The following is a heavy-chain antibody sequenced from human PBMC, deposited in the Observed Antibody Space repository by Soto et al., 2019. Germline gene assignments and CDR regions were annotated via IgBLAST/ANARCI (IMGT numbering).Heavy chain of an antibody. J-gene: IGHJ6*02. Sequence: GGSLRLCCAASGFTFSSYSMNWVRQAPGKGLEWVSSISSSSSYIYYADSVKGRFTISRDNAKNSLYLQMNSLRAEDTAVYYCASKSSSSWWAYYYYGMDFWGQGTTVTVSS. V-gene: IGHV3-21*01. CDR1: GFTFSSYS. CDR2: ISSSSSYI. D-gene: IGHD6-6*01. CDR3: ASKSSSSWWAYYYYGMDF.